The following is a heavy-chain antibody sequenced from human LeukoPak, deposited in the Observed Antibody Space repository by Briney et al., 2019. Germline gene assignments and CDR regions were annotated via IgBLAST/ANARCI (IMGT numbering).Heavy chain of an antibody. CDR3: ARGRGSSSWKY. CDR1: GGSFSGYY. Sequence: SETLSLTCAVYGGSFSGYYWSWIRQPPGKGLEWIGEINHSGSTNYNPSLKSRVTISVDTSKNQFSLKLSSVTAADTAVYYCARGRGSSSWKYWGQGTLVSVSS. V-gene: IGHV4-34*01. D-gene: IGHD6-13*01. J-gene: IGHJ4*02. CDR2: INHSGST.